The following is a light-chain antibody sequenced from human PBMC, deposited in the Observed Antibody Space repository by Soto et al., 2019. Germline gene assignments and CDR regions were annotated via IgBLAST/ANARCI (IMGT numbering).Light chain of an antibody. CDR3: QQYDGSST. J-gene: IGKJ1*01. V-gene: IGKV3-20*01. CDR1: QNVAGNY. Sequence: EIVLTQSPGTLSLSPGERATLSCRASQNVAGNYLAWYQQKPGQAPRLLIYGSSTRATDIPDRFSGSGSGTDFTFTISRLEPEDFAVYYCQQYDGSSTFGQGTKVDI. CDR2: GSS.